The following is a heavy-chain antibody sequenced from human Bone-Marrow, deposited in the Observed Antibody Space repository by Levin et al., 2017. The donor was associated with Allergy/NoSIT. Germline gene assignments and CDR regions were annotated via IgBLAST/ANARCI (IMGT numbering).Heavy chain of an antibody. D-gene: IGHD2-15*01. V-gene: IGHV1-18*01. CDR2: ISAYNGNT. J-gene: IGHJ4*02. CDR3: ARGPPTESPPTGGGSSHSAYYFDY. Sequence: GESLKISCKASGYTFTSYGISWVRQAPGQGLEWMGWISAYNGNTNYAQKLQGRVTMTTDTSTSTAYMELRSLRSDDTAVYYCARGPPTESPPTGGGSSHSAYYFDYWGQGTLVTVSS. CDR1: GYTFTSYG.